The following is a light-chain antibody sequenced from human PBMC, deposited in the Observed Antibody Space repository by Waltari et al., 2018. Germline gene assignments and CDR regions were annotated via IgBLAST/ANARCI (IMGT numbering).Light chain of an antibody. CDR1: QRVTTN. Sequence: EIVMTQSPATLSVSPGESDSPSCRASQRVTTNLAWYQQKPGQPPRLLIYGASSRATGIPARFSGSGSGTEFTLSISSLQSEDFAVYYCQQYNNWPPGYTFGQGTKVEIK. CDR2: GAS. J-gene: IGKJ2*01. CDR3: QQYNNWPPGYT. V-gene: IGKV3-15*01.